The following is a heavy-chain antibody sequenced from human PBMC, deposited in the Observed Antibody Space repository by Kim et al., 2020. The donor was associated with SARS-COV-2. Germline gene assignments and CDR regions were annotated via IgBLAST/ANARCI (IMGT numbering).Heavy chain of an antibody. CDR1: GYTFTSYD. Sequence: ASVKVSCKASGYTFTSYDINWVRQATGQGLEWMGWMNPNSGNTGYAQKFQGRVTMTRNTSISTAYMELSSLRSEDTAVYYCARVVLRFLEWLPPAWFDPWGQGTLVTVSS. V-gene: IGHV1-8*01. CDR2: MNPNSGNT. D-gene: IGHD3-3*01. CDR3: ARVVLRFLEWLPPAWFDP. J-gene: IGHJ5*02.